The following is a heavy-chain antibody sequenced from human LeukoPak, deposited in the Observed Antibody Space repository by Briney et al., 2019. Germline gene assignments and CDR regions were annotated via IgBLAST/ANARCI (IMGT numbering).Heavy chain of an antibody. V-gene: IGHV1-46*01. J-gene: IGHJ5*02. CDR2: INPSGGSA. CDR3: ARDRHVVVVAATQGSNNWFDP. CDR1: GYTFSIYN. Sequence: ASVKVSCKASGYTFSIYNMHWVRQAPGQGLEWMGIINPSGGSASDAQKFQGRLTMTRDTSTSTLYMELSSLRSEDTAVYYCARDRHVVVVAATQGSNNWFDPWGQGTLVTVSS. D-gene: IGHD2-15*01.